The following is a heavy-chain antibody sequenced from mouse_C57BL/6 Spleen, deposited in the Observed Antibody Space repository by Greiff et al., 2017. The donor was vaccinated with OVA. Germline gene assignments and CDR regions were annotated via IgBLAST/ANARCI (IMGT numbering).Heavy chain of an antibody. Sequence: QVQLQQSGPELVKPGASVKISCKASGYAFSSSWMNWVKQRPGKGLEWIGRIYPGDGDTNYNGKFKGKATLTAEKSSSTAYMQLSSLTSEDSAVYFCARESITTVVAHFDYWGKGTTLTVSS. J-gene: IGHJ2*01. CDR1: GYAFSSSW. V-gene: IGHV1-82*01. CDR3: ARESITTVVAHFDY. D-gene: IGHD1-1*01. CDR2: IYPGDGDT.